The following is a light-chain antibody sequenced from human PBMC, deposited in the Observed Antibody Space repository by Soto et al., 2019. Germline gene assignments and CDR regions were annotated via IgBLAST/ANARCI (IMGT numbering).Light chain of an antibody. J-gene: IGLJ3*02. Sequence: QAVVTQPPSASGTPGQRVTISCSGSSSNIETNYVYWYQQLPGTAPKLLLYRTNQRPSGVPDRFSGSKSGTSASLAISGLRSEDEADYYCAAWDDSLRGWVFGGGTKLTVL. CDR2: RTN. CDR3: AAWDDSLRGWV. V-gene: IGLV1-47*01. CDR1: SSNIETNY.